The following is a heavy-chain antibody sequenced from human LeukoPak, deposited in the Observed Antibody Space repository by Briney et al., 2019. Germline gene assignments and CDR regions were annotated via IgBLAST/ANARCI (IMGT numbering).Heavy chain of an antibody. Sequence: ASVKVSCKASGYTSTSYGISWVRQAPGQGLEWMGWISAYNGNTNYAQKLQGRVTMTTDTSTSTAYMELRSLRSDDTAVYYCARVVVVPAANDYYYYYYMDVWGKGTTVTVSS. V-gene: IGHV1-18*01. J-gene: IGHJ6*03. D-gene: IGHD2-2*01. CDR3: ARVVVVPAANDYYYYYYMDV. CDR2: ISAYNGNT. CDR1: GYTSTSYG.